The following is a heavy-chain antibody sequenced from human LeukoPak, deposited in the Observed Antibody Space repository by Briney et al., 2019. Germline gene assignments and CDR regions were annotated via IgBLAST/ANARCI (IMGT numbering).Heavy chain of an antibody. CDR3: VTTSVTHTRDP. V-gene: IGHV1-2*02. Sequence: ASVTVSCKASGNDFIDFYFNWVRQAPGRGLEWVGWINPHSRATHYAQRFRGRVTMEASISTGYMELNSLTSDDTAVYYCVTTSVTHTRDPWGQGTLVTVSS. D-gene: IGHD5/OR15-5a*01. J-gene: IGHJ5*02. CDR1: GNDFIDFY. CDR2: INPHSRAT.